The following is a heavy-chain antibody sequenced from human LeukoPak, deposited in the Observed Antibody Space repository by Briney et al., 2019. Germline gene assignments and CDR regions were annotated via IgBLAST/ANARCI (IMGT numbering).Heavy chain of an antibody. CDR3: ARYRWSFGLDP. V-gene: IGHV4-4*08. CDR2: IYHAGGS. D-gene: IGHD1-26*01. J-gene: IGHJ5*02. Sequence: SETLSLTCTVSGGSISSDHWSWIRQPPGKGLEWIGNIYHAGGSNYNPAFESRVTMSVGKSKDQFSLKLTSVTAADTAVYFCARYRWSFGLDPWGQGTLVTVSS. CDR1: GGSISSDH.